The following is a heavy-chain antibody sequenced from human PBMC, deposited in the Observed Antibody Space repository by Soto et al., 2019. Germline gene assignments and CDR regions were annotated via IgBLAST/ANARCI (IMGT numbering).Heavy chain of an antibody. CDR1: GFTLSTYG. Sequence: QVQLVESGGGVVQPGRSLRLSCVVSGFTLSTYGMHWVRQAPGKGLEWVAVISFDGSTQYYADSVKGRFTISKDKSKSTLYLQMNSLRPEDTAVYYCAPLNGLDYWGQGTLVTVSS. V-gene: IGHV3-30*03. CDR3: APLNGLDY. J-gene: IGHJ4*02. CDR2: ISFDGSTQ. D-gene: IGHD2-8*01.